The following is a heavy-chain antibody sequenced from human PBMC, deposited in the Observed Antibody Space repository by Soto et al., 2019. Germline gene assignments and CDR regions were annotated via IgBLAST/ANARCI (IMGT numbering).Heavy chain of an antibody. D-gene: IGHD1-20*01. J-gene: IGHJ5*02. CDR2: ISYSGTT. CDR1: GGSIISGNHY. CDR3: ARLSITSNGGWFDP. V-gene: IGHV4-31*03. Sequence: QVQLQESGPGLVKPSQTLSLTCTVSGGSIISGNHYWNWIRQHPGKGLEWIGYISYSGTTSYSPSLKSRVTIPVDTSKNQFSLKLNSVTAADTAVYYCARLSITSNGGWFDPWGQGTLVTVSS.